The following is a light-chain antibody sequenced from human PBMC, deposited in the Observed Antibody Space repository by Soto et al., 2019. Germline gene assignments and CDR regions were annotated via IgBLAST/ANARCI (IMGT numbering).Light chain of an antibody. CDR1: NSNIGAGYD. V-gene: IGLV1-40*01. Sequence: QSVLTQPPSVSGAPGQRVTIACTGSNSNIGAGYDVHWYQQLPGTAPKLLIFGDDNRPSRVPDRFSGSKSGASASLAITGLQTEDEADYYCQAYDNSLSGYVVFGGGTKVTVL. J-gene: IGLJ2*01. CDR2: GDD. CDR3: QAYDNSLSGYVV.